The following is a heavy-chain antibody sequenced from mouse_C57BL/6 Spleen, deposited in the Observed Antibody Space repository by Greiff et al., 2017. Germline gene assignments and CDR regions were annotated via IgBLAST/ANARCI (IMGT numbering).Heavy chain of an antibody. Sequence: EVKLVESEGGLVQPGSSMKLSCTASGFTFSDYYMAWVRQVPEKGLEWVANINYDGSSTYYLDSLKSRFIISRDNAKNILYLQMSSLKSEDTATYYCARAGGDYDGGNYYAMDYWGQGTSVTVSS. J-gene: IGHJ4*01. CDR3: ARAGGDYDGGNYYAMDY. V-gene: IGHV5-16*01. D-gene: IGHD2-4*01. CDR2: INYDGSST. CDR1: GFTFSDYY.